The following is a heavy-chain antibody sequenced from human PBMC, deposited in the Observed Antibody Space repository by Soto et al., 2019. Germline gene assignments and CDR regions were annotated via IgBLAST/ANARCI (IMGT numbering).Heavy chain of an antibody. J-gene: IGHJ4*02. CDR2: IIPIFGTA. V-gene: IGHV1-69*13. D-gene: IGHD3-22*01. Sequence: AVKVSCKASGGTFSSYAISWVRQAPGQGLEWMGGIIPIFGTANYAQKFQGRVTITADESTSTAYMELSSLRSEDTAVYYCARRRPNYYDSSGYFDDWGQGTLVTVSS. CDR3: ARRRPNYYDSSGYFDD. CDR1: GGTFSSYA.